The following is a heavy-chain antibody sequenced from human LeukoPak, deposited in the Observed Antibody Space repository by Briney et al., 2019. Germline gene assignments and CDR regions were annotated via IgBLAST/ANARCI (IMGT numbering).Heavy chain of an antibody. CDR3: AREGGSAIVVPSRFDP. V-gene: IGHV4-38-2*02. Sequence: SETLSLTCTVSGYSISSGYYWGWIRQPPGKGLEWIGSIYHSGSTYYNPSLKSRVTISVDTSKNQFSLKLSSVTAADTAVYYCAREGGSAIVVPSRFDPWGQGTLVTVSS. CDR1: GYSISSGYY. CDR2: IYHSGST. J-gene: IGHJ5*02. D-gene: IGHD3-22*01.